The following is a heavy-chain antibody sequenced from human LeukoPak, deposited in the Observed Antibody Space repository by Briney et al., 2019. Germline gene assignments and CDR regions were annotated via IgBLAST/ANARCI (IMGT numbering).Heavy chain of an antibody. D-gene: IGHD3-3*01. Sequence: GGSLRLSCVASGFTFSSYAMNWVRQAPGKGLDWVSAIGGSGSSTYYADSVKGRFTISRDKSKNTLSLQMNGLRVENTAVYYCAKEDYDLPLYPYYFDYWGQGTLVTVSS. V-gene: IGHV3-23*01. CDR2: IGGSGSST. J-gene: IGHJ4*02. CDR1: GFTFSSYA. CDR3: AKEDYDLPLYPYYFDY.